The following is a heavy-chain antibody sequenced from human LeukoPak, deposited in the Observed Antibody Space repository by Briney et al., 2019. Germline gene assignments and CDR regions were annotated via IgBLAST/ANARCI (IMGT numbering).Heavy chain of an antibody. Sequence: PSETLSLTCTVSGGSVSSSSYYWSWIRQPPGKGLEWIGYIYYSGSTNYNPSLKSRVTISVDTSKNQFSLKLSSVTAADTAVYYCAREVSSGWSLRGYYFDYWGQGTLVTVSS. CDR1: GGSVSSSSYY. CDR2: IYYSGST. J-gene: IGHJ4*02. CDR3: AREVSSGWSLRGYYFDY. V-gene: IGHV4-61*01. D-gene: IGHD6-19*01.